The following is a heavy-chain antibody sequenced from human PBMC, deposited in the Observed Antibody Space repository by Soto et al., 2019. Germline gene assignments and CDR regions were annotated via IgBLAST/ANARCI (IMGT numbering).Heavy chain of an antibody. CDR3: ASGADSAGDCSFP. J-gene: IGHJ5*02. D-gene: IGHD2-21*02. CDR2: INSDGSGT. Sequence: PGGSLRLSCAAPGFTFSSYWMHWVRQAPGKGLVWVSRINSDGSGTTYADSVKGRFTISRDNAKNTLYLQMNSLRVEDTAVYYCASGADSAGDCSFPWGQGTLVTV. V-gene: IGHV3-74*01. CDR1: GFTFSSYW.